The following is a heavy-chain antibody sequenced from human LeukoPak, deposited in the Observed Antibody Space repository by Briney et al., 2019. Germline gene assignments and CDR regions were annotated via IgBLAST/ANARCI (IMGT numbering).Heavy chain of an antibody. Sequence: SWGSLRLSCAASGFTFSSYEMHWVRQAPGKGQEWVAFIRNDGSNTYYGDPAKGRFTISRENTKNTLYLQMKRLRAEGTAVYYCAKVRQKTAYCGGDCRFDYWGQGTLVTVSS. D-gene: IGHD2-21*02. CDR3: AKVRQKTAYCGGDCRFDY. V-gene: IGHV3-30*02. CDR1: GFTFSSYE. CDR2: IRNDGSNT. J-gene: IGHJ4*02.